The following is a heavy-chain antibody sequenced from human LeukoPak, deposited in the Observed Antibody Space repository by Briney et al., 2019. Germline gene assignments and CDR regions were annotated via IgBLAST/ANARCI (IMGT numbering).Heavy chain of an antibody. Sequence: ASVKVSCKASGYTFTGYYMHWVRQAPGQGLEWMGWINPNSGVANYAQKFQGRVTMTRDTSISTVYMELSRLRSDDTAVYYCARQGALVKGIDYWGQGTLVTVSS. CDR3: ARQGALVKGIDY. D-gene: IGHD6-13*01. V-gene: IGHV1-2*02. J-gene: IGHJ4*02. CDR1: GYTFTGYY. CDR2: INPNSGVA.